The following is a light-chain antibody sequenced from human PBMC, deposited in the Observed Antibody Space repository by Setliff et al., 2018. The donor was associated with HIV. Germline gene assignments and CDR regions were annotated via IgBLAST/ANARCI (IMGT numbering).Light chain of an antibody. V-gene: IGLV2-14*03. CDR2: EVS. CDR1: TSDIAAFKY. J-gene: IGLJ3*02. CDR3: SSYTTTDTWV. Sequence: QSALAQTASVSGSPGQSITIACTGTTSDIAAFKYISWYQQHPGTAPKLIIYEVSNRPSGVSYRFSGSKSGNTASLTISGLQAEDEADYYCSSYTTTDTWVFGGGTK.